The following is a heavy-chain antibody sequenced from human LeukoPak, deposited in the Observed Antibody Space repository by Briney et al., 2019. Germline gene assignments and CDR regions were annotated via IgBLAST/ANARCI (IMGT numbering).Heavy chain of an antibody. Sequence: PSETLSLTCTVSGGSISSGSYYWSWIRQPPGKGLEWIGEINHSGSTNYNPSLKSRVTISVDTSKNQFSLKLSSVTAADTAVYYCARGLRNTRFDPWGQGTLVTVSS. CDR1: GGSISSGSYY. CDR2: INHSGST. D-gene: IGHD2/OR15-2a*01. J-gene: IGHJ5*02. V-gene: IGHV4-39*07. CDR3: ARGLRNTRFDP.